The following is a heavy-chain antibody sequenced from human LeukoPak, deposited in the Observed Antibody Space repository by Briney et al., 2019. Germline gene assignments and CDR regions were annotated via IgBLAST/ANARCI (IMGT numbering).Heavy chain of an antibody. CDR3: AKLPIPIFGVVNLNWFDP. CDR1: GFTFSSYA. Sequence: GRSLRLSCAASGFTFSSYAMHWVRQAPGKGLEWVAVISYDGSNKYYADSVKGRFTISRDDSKNTLYLQMNSLRAEDTAVYYCAKLPIPIFGVVNLNWFDPWGQGTLVTVSS. D-gene: IGHD3-3*01. V-gene: IGHV3-30-3*02. J-gene: IGHJ5*02. CDR2: ISYDGSNK.